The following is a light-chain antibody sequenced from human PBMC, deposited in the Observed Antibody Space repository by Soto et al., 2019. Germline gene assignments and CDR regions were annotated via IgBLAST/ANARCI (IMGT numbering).Light chain of an antibody. CDR1: SGHSSYA. J-gene: IGLJ2*01. CDR2: LNSDGSH. CDR3: QTWGTGLRV. Sequence: QAVLTQSPSASASLGASVKLTCTLSSGHSSYAIAWHQQQPEKGPRYLMKLNSDGSHSKGDGIPDRFSGSSSGAERYLTISNLQSEDEADYYCQTWGTGLRVFGGGTKVTVL. V-gene: IGLV4-69*01.